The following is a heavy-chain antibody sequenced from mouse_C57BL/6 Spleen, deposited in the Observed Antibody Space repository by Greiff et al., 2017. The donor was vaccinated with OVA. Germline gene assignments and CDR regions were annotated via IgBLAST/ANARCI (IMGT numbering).Heavy chain of an antibody. CDR3: GRHRYYDYDGGDWFAY. V-gene: IGHV10-1*01. Sequence: VQLKESGGGLVQPKGSLKLSCAASGFSFNTYAMNWVRQAPGKGLEWVARIRSTSNNYATYYADSVKDRFTISRDDSESMLYLQMNNLKTEDTAMYYCGRHRYYDYDGGDWFAYWGQGTLVTVSA. CDR1: GFSFNTYA. D-gene: IGHD2-4*01. J-gene: IGHJ3*01. CDR2: IRSTSNNYAT.